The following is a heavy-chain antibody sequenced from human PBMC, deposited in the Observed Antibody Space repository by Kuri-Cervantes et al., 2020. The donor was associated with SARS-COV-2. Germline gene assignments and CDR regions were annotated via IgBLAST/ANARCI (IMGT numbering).Heavy chain of an antibody. V-gene: IGHV3-7*01. Sequence: GESLKISCAASGFTFSSYWMSWVHQAPGKGLEWVANIKQDGSEKYYVDSVKGRFTISRDNAKNSLYLQMNSLRDEDTAVYYCARDLVVAATRYFGDAFDIWGQGTMVTVSS. CDR2: IKQDGSEK. J-gene: IGHJ3*02. CDR3: ARDLVVAATRYFGDAFDI. CDR1: GFTFSSYW. D-gene: IGHD2-15*01.